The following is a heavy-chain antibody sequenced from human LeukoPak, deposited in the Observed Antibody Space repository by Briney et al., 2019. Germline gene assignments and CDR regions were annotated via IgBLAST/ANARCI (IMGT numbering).Heavy chain of an antibody. J-gene: IGHJ4*02. D-gene: IGHD4-17*01. V-gene: IGHV3-30-3*01. CDR2: ISYDGSNK. CDR3: AGAEIRNFDY. CDR1: GFTFSSYA. Sequence: PGGSLRLSCAASGFTFSSYATHWVRQAPGKGLEWVGVISYDGSNKYYADSVKGRFTISGDNSKNTLYLQMNSLRAEDTAVYYCAGAEIRNFDYWGQGTLVTVSS.